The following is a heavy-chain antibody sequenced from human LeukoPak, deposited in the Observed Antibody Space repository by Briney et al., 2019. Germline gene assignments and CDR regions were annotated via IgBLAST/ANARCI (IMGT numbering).Heavy chain of an antibody. CDR3: AKDVWDGYNVVNPFDI. Sequence: GGSLRLSCAASGFTVSSFAMSWVRQAPGKGLEWVSVVSASDVGTYYADSVKGRFTMSRDNSKNTLYLQMNSLRAEDTAVYYCAKDVWDGYNVVNPFDIWGQGTMVTVSS. CDR2: VSASDVGT. J-gene: IGHJ3*02. V-gene: IGHV3-23*01. D-gene: IGHD5-24*01. CDR1: GFTVSSFA.